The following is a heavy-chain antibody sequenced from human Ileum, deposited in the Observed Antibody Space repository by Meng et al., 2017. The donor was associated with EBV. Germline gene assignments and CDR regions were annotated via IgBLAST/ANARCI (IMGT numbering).Heavy chain of an antibody. Sequence: VRRFVAWVGLLRPGGSLRVSCAATGLPLEIYDRTWVRQAPGRGLEWVSSISGSGGDTYYADSVKGRFTIARDNSKNTLYLQMDSLRAEDTAVYYCGKDDERVRGPEPWGQGTLVTVSS. CDR3: GKDDERVRGPEP. J-gene: IGHJ4*02. D-gene: IGHD1-14*01. V-gene: IGHV3-23*01. CDR2: ISGSGGDT. CDR1: GLPLEIYD.